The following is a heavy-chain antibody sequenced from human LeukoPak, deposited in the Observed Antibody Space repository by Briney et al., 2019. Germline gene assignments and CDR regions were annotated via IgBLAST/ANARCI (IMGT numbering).Heavy chain of an antibody. CDR1: GYTFTIYW. CDR2: IYPGDSKT. Sequence: GESLKISCKGSGYTFTIYWIAWVRQVPGKGLEWMGIIYPGDSKTRYSPSFQGQVTISADKSVTTAYLQWSSLKASDTAMYFCARLNGGANLLGDALDVWGQGTMVTVPS. V-gene: IGHV5-51*01. CDR3: ARLNGGANLLGDALDV. J-gene: IGHJ3*01. D-gene: IGHD4/OR15-4a*01.